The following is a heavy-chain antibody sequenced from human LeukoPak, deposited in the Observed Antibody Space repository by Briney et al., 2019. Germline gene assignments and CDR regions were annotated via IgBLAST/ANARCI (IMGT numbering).Heavy chain of an antibody. CDR1: GGSISSYY. CDR2: IYYSGGT. D-gene: IGHD3-10*01. V-gene: IGHV4-59*01. Sequence: PSETLSLTCPLSGGSISSYYWSWIRHPAGDGLEWIAYIYYSGGTNYNPCLKSRVTISVDTCKNQFSLKLSSVSAADTGVYYCARVNYGSGSSRGFDYWGQGTLVTVSS. J-gene: IGHJ4*02. CDR3: ARVNYGSGSSRGFDY.